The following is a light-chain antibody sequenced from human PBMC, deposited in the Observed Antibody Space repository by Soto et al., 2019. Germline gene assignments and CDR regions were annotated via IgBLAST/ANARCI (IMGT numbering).Light chain of an antibody. CDR2: GNS. CDR1: SSNIGAGYD. J-gene: IGLJ2*01. V-gene: IGLV1-40*01. CDR3: QSYDSSLSGYVV. Sequence: QSVLTQPPSVSGAPGQRVPISCTGSSSNIGAGYDVHGYQQLPGPAPKQLIYGNSNRPSGVPDRFSGSNSGTSASLAITGLQAEDEGHYYCQSYDSSLSGYVVFGGGTKLTVL.